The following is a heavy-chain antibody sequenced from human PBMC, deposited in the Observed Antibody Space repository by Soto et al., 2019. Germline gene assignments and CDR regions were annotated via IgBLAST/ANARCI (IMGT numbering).Heavy chain of an antibody. J-gene: IGHJ4*02. CDR3: AHRPSGYSSSGYARGYPAFDY. Sequence: QITLKESGPTLVKPTQTLTLTCTFSGFSLSTSGVGVGWIRQPPGKALEWLALIYWNDDKRYSPSLKSRLTITKDTSKNQVVLTMTNMDPVDTATYYCAHRPSGYSSSGYARGYPAFDYWGQGTLVTVSS. CDR1: GFSLSTSGVG. D-gene: IGHD6-13*01. V-gene: IGHV2-5*01. CDR2: IYWNDDK.